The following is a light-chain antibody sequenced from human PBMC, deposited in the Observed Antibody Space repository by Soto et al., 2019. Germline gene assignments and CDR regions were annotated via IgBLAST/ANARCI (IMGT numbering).Light chain of an antibody. CDR1: SSDVGGYNY. CDR2: DVS. V-gene: IGLV2-11*01. CDR3: CSYAGSYTHV. Sequence: QSVLTQPRSVSGSPGQSVTISCTGTSSDVGGYNYVSWYQQHPGKAPKLMIYDVSKRPSGVLDRFSGSKSGNTASLTISGLQAEDEADYYCCSYAGSYTHVFGTGTKLTVL. J-gene: IGLJ1*01.